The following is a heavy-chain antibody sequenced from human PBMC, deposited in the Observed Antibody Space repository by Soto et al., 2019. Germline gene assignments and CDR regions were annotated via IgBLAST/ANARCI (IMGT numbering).Heavy chain of an antibody. Sequence: ASVKVSCKVSGYTLTELSMHWVRQAPGKGLEWMGGFDPEDGETIYAQKFQGRVTMTEDTSTDTAYMELSSLGSEDTAVYYCATDQYSGLSSRYPRWFAPWGQGTLVTVSS. V-gene: IGHV1-24*01. CDR3: ATDQYSGLSSRYPRWFAP. D-gene: IGHD1-26*01. CDR1: GYTLTELS. J-gene: IGHJ5*02. CDR2: FDPEDGET.